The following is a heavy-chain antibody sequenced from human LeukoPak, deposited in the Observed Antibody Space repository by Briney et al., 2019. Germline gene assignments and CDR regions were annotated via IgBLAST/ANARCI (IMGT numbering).Heavy chain of an antibody. D-gene: IGHD2-2*02. CDR2: INPSGGST. J-gene: IGHJ4*02. Sequence: ASVKVSCTASGYTFTSYYMHWVRQAPGQGLEWMGIINPSGGSTSYAQKLQGRVTMTTDTSTSTAYMELRSLRSDDTAVYYCARDQREYCSSTSCYIEYYFDYWGQGTLVTVSS. CDR3: ARDQREYCSSTSCYIEYYFDY. CDR1: GYTFTSYY. V-gene: IGHV1-46*01.